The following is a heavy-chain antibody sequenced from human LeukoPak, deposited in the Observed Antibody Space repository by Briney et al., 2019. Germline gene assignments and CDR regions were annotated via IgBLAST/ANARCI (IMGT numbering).Heavy chain of an antibody. D-gene: IGHD3-10*01. Sequence: GGSLRLSCAASGFTLSSYAMSWVRQAPGKGLEWVSAISGNGDSTYYADSVKGRLTFSRDNSKNTLYLQMNSLRAEDTAVYNCARGRGSYSLDYWGQGTLVTVSS. J-gene: IGHJ4*02. CDR3: ARGRGSYSLDY. CDR1: GFTLSSYA. V-gene: IGHV3-23*01. CDR2: ISGNGDST.